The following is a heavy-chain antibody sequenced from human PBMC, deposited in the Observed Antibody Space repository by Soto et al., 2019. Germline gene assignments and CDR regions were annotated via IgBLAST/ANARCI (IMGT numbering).Heavy chain of an antibody. J-gene: IGHJ5*02. D-gene: IGHD6-13*01. CDR1: GYRFTSYY. V-gene: IGHV1-46*03. Sequence: QVQVVQSGAEVKKPGASVKISCKASGYRFTSYYMHWVRQAPGQGLEWMGIINTNSGITNYAQNFQGRVTMXXDXSXXTGYMELSSLKSEDTAVYYCARSRGAAAGSNWFDPWGQGTLVTVSS. CDR3: ARSRGAAAGSNWFDP. CDR2: INTNSGIT.